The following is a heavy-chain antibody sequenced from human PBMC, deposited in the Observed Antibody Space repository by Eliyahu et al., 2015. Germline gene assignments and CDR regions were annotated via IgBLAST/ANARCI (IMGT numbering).Heavy chain of an antibody. CDR2: IKENGIEK. CDR1: GFXFSAYW. V-gene: IGHV3-7*01. J-gene: IGHJ4*02. CDR3: ARQDFWTFSRRDY. D-gene: IGHD3/OR15-3a*01. Sequence: DVQLVESGGGFVQPGGSLXLSXVAXGFXFSAYWMTWVRQAPGKGLEWVANIKENGIEKSYVDSVRGRFTVSRDNAKNSLYLQMTSLRVEDTGVYFCARQDFWTFSRRDYWGPGTLVTVSS.